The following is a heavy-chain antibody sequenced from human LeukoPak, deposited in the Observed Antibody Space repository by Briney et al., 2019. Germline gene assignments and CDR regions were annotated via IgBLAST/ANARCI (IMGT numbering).Heavy chain of an antibody. CDR1: GFTFSSYA. J-gene: IGHJ4*02. CDR2: ISSSSSCI. Sequence: GGSLRLSCAASGFTFSSYAMSWVRQAPGKGLEWVSSISSSSSCIYYADSVKGRFTISRDNAKNSLYLQMNSLRAEDTAVYYCARVQSGSFDYWGQGTLVTVSS. V-gene: IGHV3-21*01. D-gene: IGHD7-27*01. CDR3: ARVQSGSFDY.